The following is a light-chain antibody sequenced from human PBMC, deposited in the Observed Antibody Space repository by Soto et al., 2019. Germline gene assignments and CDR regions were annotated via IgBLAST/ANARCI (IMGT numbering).Light chain of an antibody. CDR2: DTF. J-gene: IGKJ4*01. CDR1: ENIKEY. V-gene: IGKV3-11*01. CDR3: QQRSTWPT. Sequence: IVLTQSPATLSLSPGERATLSCRGSENIKEYLAWYQQKHGQAPRLLIYDTFNRATGIPARFSGSGSGTDFTLTISSLEPEDFAVYYCQQRSTWPTFGGGTKLEIK.